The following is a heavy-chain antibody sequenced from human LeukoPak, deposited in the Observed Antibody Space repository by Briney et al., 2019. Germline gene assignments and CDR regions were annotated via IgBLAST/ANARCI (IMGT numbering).Heavy chain of an antibody. Sequence: GGPVRVSCKASVGTFTSYAISWGRQAPGQGGEWMGRIIPILGIANYAKKVQGRVTITPDNSTSTAYIELSSLRSEDTAVYYCAMNSSGYYLIDYWGQGTLVTVSS. CDR3: AMNSSGYYLIDY. V-gene: IGHV1-69*04. D-gene: IGHD3-22*01. CDR1: VGTFTSYA. CDR2: IIPILGIA. J-gene: IGHJ4*02.